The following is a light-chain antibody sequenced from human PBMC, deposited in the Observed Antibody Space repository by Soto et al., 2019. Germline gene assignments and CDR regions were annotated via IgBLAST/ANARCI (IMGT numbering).Light chain of an antibody. CDR3: QQGHT. V-gene: IGKV3-20*01. CDR1: QSVSNNY. J-gene: IGKJ4*01. CDR2: GAS. Sequence: EVVWTQSPGTLSLSPGERATLSCRASQSVSNNYLAWYQQKPGQAPRLLIYGASNRATGIPDRFSGSGSGTDFTLTISRLEPEDVSVYYCQQGHTFGGGTKVDI.